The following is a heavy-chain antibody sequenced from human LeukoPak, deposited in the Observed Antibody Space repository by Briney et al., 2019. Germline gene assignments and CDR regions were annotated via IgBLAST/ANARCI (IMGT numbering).Heavy chain of an antibody. V-gene: IGHV4-34*01. J-gene: IGHJ5*02. CDR2: INHSGST. CDR3: ARERLRGWFDP. D-gene: IGHD6-25*01. Sequence: SETLSLTCAVYGGSFSGYYWSWIRQPPGKGLEWIGEINHSGSTNYNPSLKSRVTISVDTSKNQFSLKLSSVTAADTAVYYCARERLRGWFDPWGQGTLVTVSS. CDR1: GGSFSGYY.